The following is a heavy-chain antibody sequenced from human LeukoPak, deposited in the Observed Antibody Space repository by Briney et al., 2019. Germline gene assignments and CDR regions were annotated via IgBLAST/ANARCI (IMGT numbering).Heavy chain of an antibody. Sequence: PGGSLRLSCAASGFTFSNYAMSWVRQAPGKGLEWVSAISGSGGDTDYADSVQGRFTISRDNSRDTLYLQMNSLRAEDTAVYYCAKWGDYDVLTGYYVSDYWGQGTLVTVSS. CDR2: ISGSGGDT. V-gene: IGHV3-23*01. D-gene: IGHD3-9*01. CDR1: GFTFSNYA. CDR3: AKWGDYDVLTGYYVSDY. J-gene: IGHJ4*02.